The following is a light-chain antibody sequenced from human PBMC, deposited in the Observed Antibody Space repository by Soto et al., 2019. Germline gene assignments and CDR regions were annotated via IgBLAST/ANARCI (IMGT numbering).Light chain of an antibody. V-gene: IGKV3D-20*02. CDR2: GAS. CDR3: HQRTSGIT. CDR1: QSVSGNY. Sequence: EVVMTQSPGTLSLSPGEVAPLPCRASQSVSGNYSAWHQQPPDPPPRLLIYGASNTATGTPACISGSSSAKFFPLTISSLDPEYSAFYYCHQRTSGITFGPGTRLEIK. J-gene: IGKJ5*01.